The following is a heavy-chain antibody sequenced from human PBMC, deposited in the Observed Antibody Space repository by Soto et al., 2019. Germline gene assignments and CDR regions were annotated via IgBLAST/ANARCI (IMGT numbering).Heavy chain of an antibody. D-gene: IGHD2-15*01. CDR3: ASLGYCSGGSCYSKDYYYYMDV. Sequence: SETLSLTCAVYGGSFSGYYWSWIRQPPGKGLEWIGEINHSGSTNYNPSLKSRVTISVDTSKNQFSLKLSSVTAADTAVYYCASLGYCSGGSCYSKDYYYYMDVWGKGTTVTVSS. CDR2: INHSGST. J-gene: IGHJ6*03. V-gene: IGHV4-34*01. CDR1: GGSFSGYY.